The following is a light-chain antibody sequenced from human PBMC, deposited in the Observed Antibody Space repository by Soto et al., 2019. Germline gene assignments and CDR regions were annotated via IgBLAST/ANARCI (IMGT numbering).Light chain of an antibody. CDR2: DVT. V-gene: IGLV2-14*01. Sequence: QSALTQPASVSGSPGQSITISCTGTSSDVGGYNYVSWYQQHPGKAPKLMIYDVTNRPSGVSSRFSGSKSGNTASLTTSGLQAEDEADYYCASYTSSATYVIGTGTKVTVL. J-gene: IGLJ1*01. CDR1: SSDVGGYNY. CDR3: ASYTSSATYV.